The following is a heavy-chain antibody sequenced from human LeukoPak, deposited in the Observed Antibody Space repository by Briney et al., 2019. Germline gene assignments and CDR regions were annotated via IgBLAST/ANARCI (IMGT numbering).Heavy chain of an antibody. CDR3: ARDGGSSGTGAYYMDV. J-gene: IGHJ6*03. V-gene: IGHV3-21*01. D-gene: IGHD2-15*01. CDR2: ISSSSNYK. CDR1: GSTFSVYS. Sequence: PGGSLRLSCAASGSTFSVYSMNWVRQAPGAGLGWVSSISSSSNYKYYADSAKGRFTISRDKAKNSLYLQMNGLRAEDTAVYYCARDGGSSGTGAYYMDVWGKGTTVTVSS.